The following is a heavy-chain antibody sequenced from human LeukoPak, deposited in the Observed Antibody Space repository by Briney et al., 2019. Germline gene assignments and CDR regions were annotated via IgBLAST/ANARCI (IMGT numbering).Heavy chain of an antibody. CDR1: GGSISSYY. J-gene: IGHJ6*02. V-gene: IGHV4-59*01. Sequence: SETLSLTCTVSGGSISSYYWSWIRQPPGKGLEWIGYIYYSGSTNYNPSLKSRVTISVDTSKNQFSLRLSSVTAADTAVYYCARTTVTTYYYYGMDVWGQGTTVTVSS. CDR3: ARTTVTTYYYYGMDV. CDR2: IYYSGST. D-gene: IGHD4-17*01.